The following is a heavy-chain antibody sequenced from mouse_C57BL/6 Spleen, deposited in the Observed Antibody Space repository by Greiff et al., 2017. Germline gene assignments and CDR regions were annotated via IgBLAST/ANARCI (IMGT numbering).Heavy chain of an antibody. CDR1: GYTFTSYG. CDR3: ASLLGRDGYSIDY. D-gene: IGHD4-1*01. J-gene: IGHJ4*01. V-gene: IGHV1-81*01. Sequence: QVQLQQSGAELARPGASVKLSCKASGYTFTSYGISWVKQRTGQGLEWLGEIYPRSGNTYYNEKFKGKATLTADKTSRTAYMEIRSLTSEESAVYFCASLLGRDGYSIDYWGQGTSVTVSS. CDR2: IYPRSGNT.